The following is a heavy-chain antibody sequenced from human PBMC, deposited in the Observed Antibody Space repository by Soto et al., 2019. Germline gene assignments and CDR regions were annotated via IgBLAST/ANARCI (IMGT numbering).Heavy chain of an antibody. CDR2: ISSSSSVI. CDR1: GFILSDCA. V-gene: IGHV3-48*01. J-gene: IGHJ6*03. Sequence: EVQLVESGGGLVQPRGSLRLSCATSGFILSDCAMNWVRQAPGKGLEWVSYISSSSSVIDYADSVKGRFTVSRDNARNSLYLQMNSRRAEDTAVYYCARDLSWGSNWYYYMDVWGKGTTVTVSS. CDR3: ARDLSWGSNWYYYMDV. D-gene: IGHD7-27*01.